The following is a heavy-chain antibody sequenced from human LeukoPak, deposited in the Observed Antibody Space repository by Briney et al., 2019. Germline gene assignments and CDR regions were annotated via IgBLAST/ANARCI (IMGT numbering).Heavy chain of an antibody. Sequence: ASVTVSCKASGYTFTNYDINWVRQATGQGLEWMGWMNPNSGNTGYAQKFQGRVTMTRNTSISTAYMELSSLRSEDTAVYYCARGPYSGSYYYYYMDVWGKGTTVTVSS. J-gene: IGHJ6*03. D-gene: IGHD1-26*01. CDR1: GYTFTNYD. V-gene: IGHV1-8*01. CDR2: MNPNSGNT. CDR3: ARGPYSGSYYYYYMDV.